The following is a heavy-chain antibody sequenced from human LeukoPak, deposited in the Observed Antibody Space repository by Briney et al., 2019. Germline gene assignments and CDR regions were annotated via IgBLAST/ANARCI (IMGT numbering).Heavy chain of an antibody. J-gene: IGHJ4*02. D-gene: IGHD2-2*01. V-gene: IGHV3-48*03. CDR1: GFTFSNYE. CDR2: IASSGSTI. Sequence: GGSLRLSCSASGFTFSNYEMNWIRQAPGKGLEWVSYIASSGSTIYYADSVKGRFTISRDNAKSSLYLQMNSLRADDTAVYYCARRYCSSSICLLDYWGQGTLVTVSS. CDR3: ARRYCSSSICLLDY.